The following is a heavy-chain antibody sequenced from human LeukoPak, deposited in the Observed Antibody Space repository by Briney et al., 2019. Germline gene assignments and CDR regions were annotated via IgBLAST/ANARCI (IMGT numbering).Heavy chain of an antibody. Sequence: GGSLRLSSAASGFTFSIYGMHWVRQAPGKGLEWVAFIRYDGSNKYYADSVKGRFTISRDNSKNTLYLQMNSLRAEDTAVYYCARAEGYDFWSGPNDWGQGTLVTVSS. CDR1: GFTFSIYG. CDR2: IRYDGSNK. J-gene: IGHJ4*02. CDR3: ARAEGYDFWSGPND. D-gene: IGHD3-3*01. V-gene: IGHV3-30*02.